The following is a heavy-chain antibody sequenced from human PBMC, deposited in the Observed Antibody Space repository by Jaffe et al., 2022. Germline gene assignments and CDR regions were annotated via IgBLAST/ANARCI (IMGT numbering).Heavy chain of an antibody. V-gene: IGHV3-30*02. D-gene: IGHD2-2*01. Sequence: QVQLVESGGGVVQPGGSLRLSCAASGFTFSSYGMHWVRQAPGKGLEWVAFIRYDGSNKYYADSVKGRFTISRDNSKNTLYLQMNSLRAEDTAVYYCANSEYCSSTSCYAGLSGYWGQGTLVTVSS. J-gene: IGHJ4*02. CDR1: GFTFSSYG. CDR3: ANSEYCSSTSCYAGLSGY. CDR2: IRYDGSNK.